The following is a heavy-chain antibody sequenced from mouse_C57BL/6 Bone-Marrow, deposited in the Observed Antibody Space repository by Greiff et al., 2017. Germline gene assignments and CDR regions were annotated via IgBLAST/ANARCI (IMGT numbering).Heavy chain of an antibody. CDR3: TTRVYYGSSCWYFDV. CDR2: IAPENGDT. CDR1: GFNIKDDY. V-gene: IGHV14-4*01. Sequence: EVQLQQSGAELVRPGASVKLSCTASGFNIKDDYMHWVKQRPEKGPEWIGWIAPENGDTEYASKFQGKATITADTSSNTAYLQLSSLTSEYTAGYYCTTRVYYGSSCWYFDVWGTGTTVTVSS. D-gene: IGHD1-1*01. J-gene: IGHJ1*03.